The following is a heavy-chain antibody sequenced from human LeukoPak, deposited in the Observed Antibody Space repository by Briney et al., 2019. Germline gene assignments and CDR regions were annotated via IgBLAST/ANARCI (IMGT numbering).Heavy chain of an antibody. J-gene: IGHJ4*02. CDR3: ARGGYDSSGYYYYFDF. V-gene: IGHV3-53*01. Sequence: GGSLRLSCAASGFTVNSNYMSWVRQAPGKGLEWVSTIYSGGSTYYTGSLKGRFTISRDNSKNTVYLQMNSLRAEDTAVYYCARGGYDSSGYYYYFDFWGQGPLVTVS. D-gene: IGHD3-22*01. CDR2: IYSGGST. CDR1: GFTVNSNY.